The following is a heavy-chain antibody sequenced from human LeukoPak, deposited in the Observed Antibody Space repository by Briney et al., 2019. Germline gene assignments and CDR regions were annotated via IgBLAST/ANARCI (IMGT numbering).Heavy chain of an antibody. Sequence: GGSLRLSCAASGFTFSSYSMNWVRRAPGKGLEWVSYISSSSSTIYYADSVKGRFTISRDNAKNSLYLQMNSLRAEDTAVYYCATLRFGELYDPWSNYYYYYMDVWGKGTTVTVSS. J-gene: IGHJ6*03. D-gene: IGHD3-10*01. CDR2: ISSSSSTI. CDR3: ATLRFGELYDPWSNYYYYYMDV. CDR1: GFTFSSYS. V-gene: IGHV3-48*04.